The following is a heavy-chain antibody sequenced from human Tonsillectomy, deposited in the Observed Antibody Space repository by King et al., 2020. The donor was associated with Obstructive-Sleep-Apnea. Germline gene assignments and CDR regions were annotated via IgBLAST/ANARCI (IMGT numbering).Heavy chain of an antibody. CDR2: FDPEDGET. J-gene: IGHJ3*02. Sequence: VQLVESGAEVKKPGASVTVSCKVSGYTLTELSMHWVRQDPGKGLEWMGGFDPEDGETIYAQKFQGRVTMTEDTSTNTAYMELSSLRSEDTAVYYCATANYYDSSGYYDAFDIWGQGTMVTVSS. D-gene: IGHD3-22*01. CDR1: GYTLTELS. CDR3: ATANYYDSSGYYDAFDI. V-gene: IGHV1-24*01.